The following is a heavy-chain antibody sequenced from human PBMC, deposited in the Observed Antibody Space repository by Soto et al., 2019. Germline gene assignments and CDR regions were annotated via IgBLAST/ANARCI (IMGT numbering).Heavy chain of an antibody. D-gene: IGHD3-3*02. J-gene: IGHJ6*02. CDR1: RDTFNKYA. CDR2: IIPIFSSR. CDR3: ARGEHSLGV. V-gene: IGHV1-69*19. Sequence: QVQLVQSGAEVKKPGSSVKVSCKTSRDTFNKYAFNWVRQAPGQGLEWMGWIIPIFSSRNYAEKFQGRVTITADDSTSTAYMELRSRRFENTGVYYCARGEHSLGVWGQGTTVTVSS.